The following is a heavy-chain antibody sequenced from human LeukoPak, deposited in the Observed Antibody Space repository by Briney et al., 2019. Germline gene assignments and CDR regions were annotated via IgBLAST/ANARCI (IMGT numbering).Heavy chain of an antibody. CDR2: IYHSGST. J-gene: IGHJ2*01. D-gene: IGHD3-22*01. CDR3: ARAVHRTQTVVVITRPYWYFDL. Sequence: SETLSLTCAVSGYSISSGYYWGWIRQPPGKGLEWIGSIYHSGSTYYNPSLKSRVTITVDTSKNQFSLKLSSVTAADTAVYYCARAVHRTQTVVVITRPYWYFDLWGRGTLVTVSS. CDR1: GYSISSGYY. V-gene: IGHV4-38-2*01.